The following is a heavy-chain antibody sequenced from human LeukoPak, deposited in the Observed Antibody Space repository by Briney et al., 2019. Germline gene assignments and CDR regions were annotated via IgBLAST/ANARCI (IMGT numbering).Heavy chain of an antibody. CDR1: GFIFSNAW. CDR3: TTLKGAVVRASIDLFDI. Sequence: GGSLRLSCAASGFIFSNAWMSWVRQAPGKGLEWVGRIKSKTDGGTTDYAAPVKGRFTISRDDSKNTLYLQMNSLKTEDTAVYYCTTLKGAVVRASIDLFDIGGKGTMVTVS. CDR2: IKSKTDGGTT. D-gene: IGHD3-10*01. V-gene: IGHV3-15*01. J-gene: IGHJ3*02.